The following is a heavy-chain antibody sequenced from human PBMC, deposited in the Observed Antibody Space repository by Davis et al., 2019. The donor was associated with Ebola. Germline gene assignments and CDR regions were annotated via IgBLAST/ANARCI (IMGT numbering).Heavy chain of an antibody. D-gene: IGHD6-19*01. J-gene: IGHJ4*02. V-gene: IGHV3-23*01. Sequence: GESLKISCAASGFTFSSYWMHWVRQAPGKGLEWVSSISTTGGSTYYADSVKGRFTISRGNSKNTLSLQMNSLRAEDTAVYYCARAVAATWSPFDNWGQGTLVTVSS. CDR1: GFTFSSYW. CDR3: ARAVAATWSPFDN. CDR2: ISTTGGST.